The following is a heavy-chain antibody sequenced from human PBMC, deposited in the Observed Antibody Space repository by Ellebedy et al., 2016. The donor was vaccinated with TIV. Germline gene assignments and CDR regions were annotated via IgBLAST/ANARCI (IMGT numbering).Heavy chain of an antibody. CDR1: GFTFSDHY. D-gene: IGHD3-16*01. V-gene: IGHV3-72*01. J-gene: IGHJ4*02. CDR3: ARVQRVPGGVSYYEPGFDY. CDR2: TRNKANSYTT. Sequence: GESLKISXAASGFTFSDHYMDWVRQAPGKGLEWVGRTRNKANSYTTEYAASVKGRFTISRDDSKNSLYLQMNSLKTEDTAVYYCARVQRVPGGVSYYEPGFDYWGQGTLVTVSS.